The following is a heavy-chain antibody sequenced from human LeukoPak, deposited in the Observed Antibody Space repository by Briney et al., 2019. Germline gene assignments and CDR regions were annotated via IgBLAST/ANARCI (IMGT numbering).Heavy chain of an antibody. V-gene: IGHV4-59*01. CDR1: GGSFSGFH. Sequence: SETLSLTCAVYGGSFSGFHWNSIRQPPGKGLEWIGYIYYSGSTNYNPSLKSRVTISVDTSKNQFSLKLSSVTAADTAVYYCARASYCTNGVCSPRFGYYYYMDVWGKGTTVTVSS. J-gene: IGHJ6*03. D-gene: IGHD2-8*01. CDR2: IYYSGST. CDR3: ARASYCTNGVCSPRFGYYYYMDV.